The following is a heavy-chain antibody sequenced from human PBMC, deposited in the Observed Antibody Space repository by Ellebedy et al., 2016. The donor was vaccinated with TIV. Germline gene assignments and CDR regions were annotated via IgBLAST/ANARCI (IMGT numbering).Heavy chain of an antibody. V-gene: IGHV4-34*01. D-gene: IGHD3-22*01. CDR1: GGSFSGYY. J-gene: IGHJ4*02. Sequence: SETLSLXXAVYGGSFSGYYWSWIRQPPGKGLEWIGEINHSGSTNYNPSLKSRVTISVDTSKNQFSLKLTSVTAADTAVYYCARGRRHSETSAYYLDYWGQGTLATVSS. CDR3: ARGRRHSETSAYYLDY. CDR2: INHSGST.